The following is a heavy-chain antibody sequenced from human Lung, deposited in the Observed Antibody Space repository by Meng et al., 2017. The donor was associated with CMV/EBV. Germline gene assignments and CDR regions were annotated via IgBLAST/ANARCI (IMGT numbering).Heavy chain of an antibody. J-gene: IGHJ5*02. D-gene: IGHD6-13*01. V-gene: IGHV1-18*01. CDR1: GYTFTSYG. Sequence: QVRLVKLVAGVKKPGASVKVSCKASGYTFTSYGISWVRQAPGQGLERMGWISAYNGNTNYAQKLQGRVTMTTDTPTSTAYMELRSLRSDDTAVYYCAASSSSWYQNWFDPWGQGTLVTVSS. CDR3: AASSSSWYQNWFDP. CDR2: ISAYNGNT.